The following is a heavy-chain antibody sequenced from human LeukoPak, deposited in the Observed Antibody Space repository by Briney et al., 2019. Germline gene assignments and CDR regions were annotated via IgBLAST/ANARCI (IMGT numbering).Heavy chain of an antibody. J-gene: IGHJ4*02. CDR2: ISYDGSNK. Sequence: PGGSLRLSCAASGFTFSSYGMHWVRKAPGKGLEWVAVISYDGSNKYYADSVKGRFTISRDNSKNTLYLQMNSLRADDTAVYYCAKDRSYGDYLDYWGQGTLVTVSS. CDR3: AKDRSYGDYLDY. CDR1: GFTFSSYG. D-gene: IGHD4-17*01. V-gene: IGHV3-30*18.